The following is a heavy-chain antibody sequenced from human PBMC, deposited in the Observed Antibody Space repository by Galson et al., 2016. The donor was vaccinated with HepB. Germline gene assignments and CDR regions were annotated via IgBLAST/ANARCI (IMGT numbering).Heavy chain of an antibody. J-gene: IGHJ3*02. CDR2: IFHSGDT. CDR1: GGSISRNNW. V-gene: IGHV4-4*02. CDR3: ASYLIQSWAGSDAFDT. Sequence: SETLSLTCAVSGGSISRNNWWSWVRQPPGKGLEWIGEIFHSGDTNYNPSLRSRVTISVDKSKNHVSLKLISVTAADTAMYYCASYLIQSWAGSDAFDTWGQGTMATVSS. D-gene: IGHD5-18*01.